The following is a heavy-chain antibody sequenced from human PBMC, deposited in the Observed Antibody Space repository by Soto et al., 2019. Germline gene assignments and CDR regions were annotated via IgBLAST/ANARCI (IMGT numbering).Heavy chain of an antibody. CDR2: IKGDGSET. Sequence: DVHLVESGGTLVQPGGSLRLSCAASGFTFDNYWMTWVRQAPGKGLEWVANIKGDGSETYYVDSMKGRFTISRDNAKESLYLQMNSLRAEDTAVYYCARDRGSGYHGQDYGGFDVWGQGTTVIVSS. CDR1: GFTFDNYW. CDR3: ARDRGSGYHGQDYGGFDV. D-gene: IGHD5-12*01. J-gene: IGHJ6*02. V-gene: IGHV3-7*05.